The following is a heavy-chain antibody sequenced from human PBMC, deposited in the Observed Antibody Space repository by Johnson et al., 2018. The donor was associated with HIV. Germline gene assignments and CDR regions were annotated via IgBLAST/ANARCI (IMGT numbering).Heavy chain of an antibody. CDR2: LFSGDTT. D-gene: IGHD6-19*01. CDR3: ARVHPAVAGNDAFDI. V-gene: IGHV3-66*01. J-gene: IGHJ3*02. Sequence: VQLVESGGGLIQPGGSLRLSCVASGFAVSGYYMSWVRQAPGKGLEWVSVLFSGDTTYYADSVNGRFTISRDNSKNTLYLQMNSLRAEDTAVYYCARVHPAVAGNDAFDIWGQGTMVTVSS. CDR1: GFAVSGYY.